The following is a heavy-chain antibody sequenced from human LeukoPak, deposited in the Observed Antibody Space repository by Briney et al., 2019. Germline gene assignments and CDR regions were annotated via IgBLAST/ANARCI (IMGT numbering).Heavy chain of an antibody. CDR1: GYSISSGYY. J-gene: IGHJ3*02. CDR2: IYHSGST. CDR3: AVAPPNDAFDI. Sequence: SETLSLTCAVSGYSISSGYYWGWIRQPPGKGLEWIGSIYHSGSTYYNPSLKSRVAISVDTSKNQFSLKLSSVTAADTAVYYCAVAPPNDAFDIWGQGTMVTVSS. V-gene: IGHV4-38-2*01.